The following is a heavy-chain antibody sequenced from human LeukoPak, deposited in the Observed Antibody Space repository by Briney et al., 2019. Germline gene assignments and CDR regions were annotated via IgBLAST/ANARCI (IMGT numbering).Heavy chain of an antibody. CDR2: INPSGSTT. J-gene: IGHJ5*02. V-gene: IGHV1-46*01. CDR1: GYTFTGSY. CDR3: ARDNSVGDVAWWFDP. Sequence: GASVKVSCKASGYTFTGSYMHWVRQAPGQGLEWVGLINPSGSTTLYAQKFQGRITMTRDMSTTTDYMELSSLRSDDTAVYYCARDNSVGDVAWWFDPWGQGTLVTVSS. D-gene: IGHD1-26*01.